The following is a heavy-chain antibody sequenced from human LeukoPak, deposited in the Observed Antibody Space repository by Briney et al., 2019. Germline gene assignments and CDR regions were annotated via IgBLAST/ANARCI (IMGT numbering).Heavy chain of an antibody. J-gene: IGHJ4*02. CDR1: GGSISSGSYY. CDR2: IYTSGST. D-gene: IGHD5-12*01. Sequence: PSETLSLTCTVPGGSISSGSYYWSWIRQPAGKGLEWIGRIYTSGSTNYNPSLKSRVTISVDTSKNQFSLKLSSVTAADTAVYYCARDPGYSGYDWYFDYWGQGTLVTVSS. CDR3: ARDPGYSGYDWYFDY. V-gene: IGHV4-61*02.